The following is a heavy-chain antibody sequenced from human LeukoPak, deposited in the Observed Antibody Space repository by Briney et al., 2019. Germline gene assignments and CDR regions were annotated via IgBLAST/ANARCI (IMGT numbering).Heavy chain of an antibody. CDR2: FYPEDGET. Sequence: ASVKVSCKVSGYTLTELSLHWVRQAPGKGLDWMVGFYPEDGETLYAQKFRGSVSMTEDTSTDTAYMELSSLRSDDTAVYYCARDPTNTSGRYAYFDSWGQGTLVTVSS. V-gene: IGHV1-24*01. J-gene: IGHJ4*02. CDR3: ARDPTNTSGRYAYFDS. CDR1: GYTLTELS. D-gene: IGHD6-19*01.